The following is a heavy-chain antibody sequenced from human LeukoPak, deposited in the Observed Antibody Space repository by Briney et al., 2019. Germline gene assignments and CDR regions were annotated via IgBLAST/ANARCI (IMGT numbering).Heavy chain of an antibody. CDR3: PRDHYGSGSYFHDY. J-gene: IGHJ4*02. CDR1: GFTVRRNY. CDR2: FYGCATT. V-gene: IGHV3-53*05. D-gene: IGHD3-10*01. Sequence: PGGSLRLSCAVCGFTVRRNYMSWVRQAAGKGGEWVSVFYGCATTYSPASVKGPFTVSTDNSKNTLYLQMNSLRPEDPAMYYCPRDHYGSGSYFHDYWGQGTLVTVSS.